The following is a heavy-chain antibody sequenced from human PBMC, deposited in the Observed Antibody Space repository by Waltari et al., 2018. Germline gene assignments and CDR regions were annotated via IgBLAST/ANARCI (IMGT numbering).Heavy chain of an antibody. Sequence: QVQLQESGPGLVKPSQTLSLTCNVSGGSISSSSYYWSWIRQPAGKGLEWIGRTYTSGNINYNPSLKSRVTISADTSNNQLSLRLTSVTAADTAVYYCARAYYYDSSGYSDYWGQGTLVTVSS. CDR1: GGSISSSSYY. D-gene: IGHD3-22*01. V-gene: IGHV4-61*02. CDR3: ARAYYYDSSGYSDY. J-gene: IGHJ4*02. CDR2: TYTSGNI.